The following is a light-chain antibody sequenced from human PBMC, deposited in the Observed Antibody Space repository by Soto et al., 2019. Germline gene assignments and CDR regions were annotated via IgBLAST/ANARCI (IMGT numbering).Light chain of an antibody. CDR1: QSIGTN. V-gene: IGKV3-20*01. CDR2: GAS. CDR3: QLFGSSRT. J-gene: IGKJ1*01. Sequence: ETVMTQSPATLSVSPGDRVTLSCRASQSIGTNLLWLQQSPGQPPRLLISGASDRVAGVPDRFSGSGSGTDFTLTISRLEPEDFAVYYCQLFGSSRTFGQGTKVDIK.